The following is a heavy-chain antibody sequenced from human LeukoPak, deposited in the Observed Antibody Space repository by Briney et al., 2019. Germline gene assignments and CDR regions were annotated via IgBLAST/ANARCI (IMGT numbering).Heavy chain of an antibody. V-gene: IGHV3-23*01. CDR2: ISGSGADT. CDR3: AKDRGYDILTGYYDY. D-gene: IGHD3-9*01. Sequence: GGSLRLSCAASGFTLSRYAVSWVRQAPGKGLEWVSAISGSGADTYYADSVKGRFTISRDNSKNTLYLQMNSLRAEDTAVYYCAKDRGYDILTGYYDYWGQGTLVTVSS. CDR1: GFTLSRYA. J-gene: IGHJ4*02.